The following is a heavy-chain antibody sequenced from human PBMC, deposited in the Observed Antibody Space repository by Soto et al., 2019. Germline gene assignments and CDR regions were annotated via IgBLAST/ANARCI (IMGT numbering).Heavy chain of an antibody. J-gene: IGHJ6*02. V-gene: IGHV4-39*01. CDR3: ARQAEQVNWNDRRGYYYYGMDV. CDR1: GGSISSSSYY. CDR2: IYYSGST. D-gene: IGHD1-1*01. Sequence: PSETLSLTCTVSGGSISSSSYYWGWIRQPPGKGLEWIGSIYYSGSTYYNPSLKSRVTISVDTSKNQFSLKLSSVTAADTAVYYCARQAEQVNWNDRRGYYYYGMDVWGQGTTVTVSS.